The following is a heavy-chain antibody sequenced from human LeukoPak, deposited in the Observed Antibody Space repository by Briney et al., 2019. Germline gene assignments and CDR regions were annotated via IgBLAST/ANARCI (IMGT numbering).Heavy chain of an antibody. J-gene: IGHJ4*02. CDR1: GGSISSSSYS. V-gene: IGHV4-39*01. Sequence: PSKTLPLTCTVSGGSISSSSYSWGWIRQPPGKGLEWIGSIYYSGSTYYNPSLKSRVTISVDTSKNQFSLKLSSVTAADTAVYYCARHRAHWDTYYFDYWGQGTLVTVSS. CDR2: IYYSGST. CDR3: ARHRAHWDTYYFDY. D-gene: IGHD1/OR15-1a*01.